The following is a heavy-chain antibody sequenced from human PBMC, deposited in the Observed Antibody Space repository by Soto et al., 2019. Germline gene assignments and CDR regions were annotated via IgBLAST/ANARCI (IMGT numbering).Heavy chain of an antibody. D-gene: IGHD2-8*01. CDR3: ARGGRGPYGRQAPFDY. CDR1: GGSFSGYY. Sequence: SETLSLTCAVYGGSFSGYYWSWIRQPPGKGLEWIGEINHSVSTNYNPSLKSRVTISVDTSKNQFSLKLSSVTAADTAVYYCARGGRGPYGRQAPFDYWGQGTLVTVSS. V-gene: IGHV4-34*01. J-gene: IGHJ4*02. CDR2: INHSVST.